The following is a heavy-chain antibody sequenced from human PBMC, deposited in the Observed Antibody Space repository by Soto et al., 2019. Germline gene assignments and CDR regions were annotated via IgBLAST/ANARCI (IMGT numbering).Heavy chain of an antibody. J-gene: IGHJ2*01. CDR1: GFTFSSYA. CDR3: ARPLWRDDYNWGYFDL. CDR2: ISYHGSNK. D-gene: IGHD4-4*01. Sequence: QVQLVESGGGVVQPGRSLRLSCAASGFTFSSYAMLWVRQAPGKALERVAVISYHGSNKYYADSVTGRFTISRDNSKNTLYLQMNSLRAEDTAVYYCARPLWRDDYNWGYFDLWGRGTLVTVSS. V-gene: IGHV3-30-3*01.